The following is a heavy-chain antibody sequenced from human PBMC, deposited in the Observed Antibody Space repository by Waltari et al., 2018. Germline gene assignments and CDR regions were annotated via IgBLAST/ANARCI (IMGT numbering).Heavy chain of an antibody. CDR3: ARGIAARPPPYYYYYMDV. CDR2: SNPNSGGT. J-gene: IGHJ6*03. V-gene: IGHV1-2*06. D-gene: IGHD6-13*01. Sequence: QVQLVQSGAEVKKPGASVKVSGKASGYTFTGYYMHWVRQAPGQGLEWMGRSNPNSGGTNYAQKFQGRVTMTRDTSISTAYMELSRLRSDDTAVYYCARGIAARPPPYYYYYMDVWGKGTTVTVSS. CDR1: GYTFTGYY.